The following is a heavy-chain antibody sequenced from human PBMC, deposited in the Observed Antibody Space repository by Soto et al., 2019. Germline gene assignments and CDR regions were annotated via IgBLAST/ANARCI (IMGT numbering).Heavy chain of an antibody. J-gene: IGHJ2*01. CDR2: ISGSGVNA. Sequence: EVQLVESGGSVIRPGGSLRLSCAASGFAFQNHGMAWVRQVPGKGLEWVPGISGSGVNAGYADSVKGRFTISRDNGDNSLYLEINNLGVEDTALYHCARKPHWQYWYFDLWGRGTLVTVSS. V-gene: IGHV3-20*01. CDR3: ARKPHWQYWYFDL. CDR1: GFAFQNHG. D-gene: IGHD1-1*01.